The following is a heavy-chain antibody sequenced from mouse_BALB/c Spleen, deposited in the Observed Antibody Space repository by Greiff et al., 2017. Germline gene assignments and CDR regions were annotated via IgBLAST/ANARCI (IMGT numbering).Heavy chain of an antibody. CDR3: ARDNEDYHFDY. V-gene: IGHV5-15*02. CDR2: ISNLAYSI. CDR1: GFTFSDYG. Sequence: EVKLVESGGGLVQPGGSRKLSCAASGFTFSDYGMAWVRQAPGKGPEWVAFISNLAYSIYYADTVTGRFTISRENAKNTLYLEMSSLRSEDTAMYYCARDNEDYHFDYWGQGTTLTVSS. J-gene: IGHJ2*01. D-gene: IGHD2-4*01.